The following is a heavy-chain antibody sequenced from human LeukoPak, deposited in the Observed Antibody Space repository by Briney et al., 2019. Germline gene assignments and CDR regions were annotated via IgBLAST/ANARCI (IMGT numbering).Heavy chain of an antibody. Sequence: SETLSLTCTVSGGSISSSSYYWGWIRQPPGKGLEWIGSIYYSGSTYYNPSLKSRVTISVDTSKNQFSLKLSSVTAADTAVYYCASSLIVVVNDAFDIWGQGTMVTVSS. CDR3: ASSLIVVVNDAFDI. D-gene: IGHD3-22*01. V-gene: IGHV4-39*07. CDR2: IYYSGST. J-gene: IGHJ3*02. CDR1: GGSISSSSYY.